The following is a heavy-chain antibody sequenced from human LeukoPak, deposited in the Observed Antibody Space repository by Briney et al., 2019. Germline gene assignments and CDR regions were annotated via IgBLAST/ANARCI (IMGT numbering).Heavy chain of an antibody. CDR1: GFTFSSYA. Sequence: GGSLRLSCAASGFTFSSYAMSWVRQAPGKGLEWVSAISGSGGSTYYADSVKGRFTISRDNAKNSLYLQMNSLRAEDTAVYYCASESHVLLWFGELFGYFDYWGQGTLVTVSS. CDR3: ASESHVLLWFGELFGYFDY. J-gene: IGHJ4*02. D-gene: IGHD3-10*01. CDR2: ISGSGGST. V-gene: IGHV3-23*01.